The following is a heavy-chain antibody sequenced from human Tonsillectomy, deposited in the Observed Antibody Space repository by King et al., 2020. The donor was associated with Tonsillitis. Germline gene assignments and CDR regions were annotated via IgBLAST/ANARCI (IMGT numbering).Heavy chain of an antibody. V-gene: IGHV3-73*02. CDR3: TRRGCSGSSCLGYYYGMDV. CDR1: GFAFSGSA. Sequence: VQLVESGGGLVQPGGSLKLSCAASGFAFSGSAMHWVRQASGKGLEWVGRIRSKANNYATAYAASVKGRVTISRDDSKNTAYLQMNSLKTEDTAVYYCTRRGCSGSSCLGYYYGMDVWGQGTTVTVSS. CDR2: IRSKANNYAT. D-gene: IGHD2-15*01. J-gene: IGHJ6*02.